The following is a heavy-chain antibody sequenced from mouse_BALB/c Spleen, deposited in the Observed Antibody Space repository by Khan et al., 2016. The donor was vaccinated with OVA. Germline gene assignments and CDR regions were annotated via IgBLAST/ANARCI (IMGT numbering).Heavy chain of an antibody. V-gene: IGHV1S135*01. CDR1: GYSFTTYY. Sequence: EVQLQQSGPELMKPGASVKISCKASGYSFTTYYLHWVMQSHGESLEWIGYVDPFSGGTTYNQKFKGKATLTVYKSSSTAYMHLSNLTSEDSAVYYCTRHGYVAWFTYWGQGTLVTVSA. J-gene: IGHJ3*01. D-gene: IGHD2-2*01. CDR3: TRHGYVAWFTY. CDR2: VDPFSGGT.